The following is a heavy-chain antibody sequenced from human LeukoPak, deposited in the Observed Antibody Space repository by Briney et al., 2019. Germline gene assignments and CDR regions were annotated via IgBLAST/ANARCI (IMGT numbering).Heavy chain of an antibody. V-gene: IGHV3-66*01. CDR3: ARPYGDGTIYGMDV. J-gene: IGHJ6*02. CDR2: IYSGGST. D-gene: IGHD4-17*01. Sequence: PGGSLRLSCAASVFTVSSNYMSWVRQAPGKGLEWVSVIYSGGSTYYADSVKGRFTISRDNSKNTLYLQMNSLRAEDTAVYYCARPYGDGTIYGMDVWGQGTTLTVSS. CDR1: VFTVSSNY.